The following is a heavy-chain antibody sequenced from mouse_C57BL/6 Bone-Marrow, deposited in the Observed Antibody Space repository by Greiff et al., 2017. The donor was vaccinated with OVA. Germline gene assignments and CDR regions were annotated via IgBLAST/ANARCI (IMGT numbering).Heavy chain of an antibody. CDR2: IRNKANGYTT. J-gene: IGHJ1*03. CDR3: ARSSSYYYGGGYFDV. D-gene: IGHD1-1*01. V-gene: IGHV7-3*01. Sequence: EVKLMESGGGLVQPGGSLSLSCAASGFTFTDYYMSWVRQPPGKALEWLGFIRNKANGYTTEYSASVKGRFTISRDNSQSILYLQMNALRAEDSATYYCARSSSYYYGGGYFDVWGTGTTVTVSS. CDR1: GFTFTDYY.